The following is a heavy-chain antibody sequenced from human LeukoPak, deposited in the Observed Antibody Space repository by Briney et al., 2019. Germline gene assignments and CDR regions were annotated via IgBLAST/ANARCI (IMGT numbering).Heavy chain of an antibody. CDR3: ARDPGPYCSSTSCYFGNWFDP. Sequence: SETLSLTCTVSGGSISSGDYYWSWIRQPPGKGLEWIGYIYYSGSTYYNPSLKSRVTISVDTSKNQFSLKLSSVTAADTAVYYCARDPGPYCSSTSCYFGNWFDPWGHGTLVTVSS. CDR1: GGSISSGDYY. D-gene: IGHD2-2*01. CDR2: IYYSGST. J-gene: IGHJ5*02. V-gene: IGHV4-30-4*08.